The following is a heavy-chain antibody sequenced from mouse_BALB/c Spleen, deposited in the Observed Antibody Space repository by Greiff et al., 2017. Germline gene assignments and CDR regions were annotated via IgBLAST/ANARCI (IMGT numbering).Heavy chain of an antibody. D-gene: IGHD1-2*01. CDR1: GYTFTSYW. Sequence: QVQLQQPGAELVKPGASVKLSCKASGYTFTSYWMHWVKQRPGQGLEWIGEINPSNGRTNYNEKFKSKATLTVDKSSSTAYMQLSSLTSEDSAVYYCASGDYYGYGAMDYWGQGTSVTVSS. CDR2: INPSNGRT. V-gene: IGHV1S81*02. J-gene: IGHJ4*01. CDR3: ASGDYYGYGAMDY.